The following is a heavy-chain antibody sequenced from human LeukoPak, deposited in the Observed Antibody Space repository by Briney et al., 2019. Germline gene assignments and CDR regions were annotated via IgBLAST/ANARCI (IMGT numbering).Heavy chain of an antibody. CDR1: GFTFSSYA. CDR2: ISGSGGST. J-gene: IGHJ6*02. D-gene: IGHD3-22*01. V-gene: IGHV3-23*01. CDR3: AKDDAYYYDSSGNPMALGMDV. Sequence: GGSLRLSCAASGFTFSSYAMSWVRQAPGKGLEWVSAISGSGGSTYYADSVKGRFIISRDNSKNTLYLQMNSLRAEDTAVYYCAKDDAYYYDSSGNPMALGMDVWGQGTTVTVSS.